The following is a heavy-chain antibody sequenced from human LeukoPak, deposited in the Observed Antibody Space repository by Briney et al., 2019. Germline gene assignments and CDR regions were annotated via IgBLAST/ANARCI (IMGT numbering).Heavy chain of an antibody. Sequence: SLSLSCAASGFTFSSYWMSWVRPPPGKGREWIGEIYHSGSTNYNPSLKSRVTISVDKSKNQFSLKLSSVTAADTAVYYCAREGYYDSSGYPTDYYMDVWGKGTTVTVPS. CDR1: GFTFSSYW. J-gene: IGHJ6*03. CDR3: AREGYYDSSGYPTDYYMDV. V-gene: IGHV4-4*02. D-gene: IGHD3-22*01. CDR2: IYHSGST.